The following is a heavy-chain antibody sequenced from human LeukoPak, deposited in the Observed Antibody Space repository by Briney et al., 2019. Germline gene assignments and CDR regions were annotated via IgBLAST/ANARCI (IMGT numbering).Heavy chain of an antibody. CDR1: GGSISSYY. D-gene: IGHD1-14*01. CDR3: ARGNHLHWYFDL. Sequence: SETLSLTRTVSGGSISSYYWSWIRQPPGKGLEWIGYIYYSGSTNYNPSLKSRVTISVDTSKNQFSLKLSSVTAADTAVYYCARGNHLHWYFDLWGRGTLVTVSS. J-gene: IGHJ2*01. V-gene: IGHV4-59*01. CDR2: IYYSGST.